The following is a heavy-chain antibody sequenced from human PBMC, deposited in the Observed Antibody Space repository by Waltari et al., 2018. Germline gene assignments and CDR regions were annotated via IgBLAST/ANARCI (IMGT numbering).Heavy chain of an antibody. CDR1: GGSITSSNYY. V-gene: IGHV4-39*07. Sequence: QLHLQESGPGLVKPSETLSLTCTVSGGSITSSNYYWGWIRQSPGMGLEWIGITHYSGSTHYSPSLKSRVTISVDTARNQFSLKLSSVTAADTAIYYCARESGRDYYLDSWGQGTLVTVSP. CDR2: THYSGST. CDR3: ARESGRDYYLDS. J-gene: IGHJ4*02. D-gene: IGHD3-10*01.